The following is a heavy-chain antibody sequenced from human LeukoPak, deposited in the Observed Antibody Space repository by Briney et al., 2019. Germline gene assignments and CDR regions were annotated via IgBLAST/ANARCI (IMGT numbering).Heavy chain of an antibody. J-gene: IGHJ5*02. CDR1: GFTFSNYA. V-gene: IGHV3-23*01. D-gene: IGHD6-13*01. Sequence: GGSLRLSCAASGFTFSNYAMSWVRQAPGKGLEWVSSISGSGHGTYYADSVKGRLTISRDNSLNTLYLQVNSLRAEDTAMYYCAKGPYSSSNFWSDAWGQGALVTVSS. CDR2: ISGSGHGT. CDR3: AKGPYSSSNFWSDA.